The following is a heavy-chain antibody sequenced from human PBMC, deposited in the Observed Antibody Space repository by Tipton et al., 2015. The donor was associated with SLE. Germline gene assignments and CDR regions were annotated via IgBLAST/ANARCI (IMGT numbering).Heavy chain of an antibody. CDR2: INPDSGGT. V-gene: IGHV1-2*02. D-gene: IGHD2-2*01. CDR1: GYTFTDHY. J-gene: IGHJ5*02. CDR3: ARVGLPAMTAETWFDP. Sequence: QSGAEVKKPGASVKVSCKASGYTFTDHYIHWVRQAPGQGLEWMGWINPDSGGTNYPQKFQGRVAMTSDTSISTAYMELSDLTSDDTAVYYCARVGLPAMTAETWFDPWGQGTLVTVSS.